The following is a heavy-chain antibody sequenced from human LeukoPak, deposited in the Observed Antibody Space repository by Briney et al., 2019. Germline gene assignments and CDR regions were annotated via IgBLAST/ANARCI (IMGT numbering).Heavy chain of an antibody. J-gene: IGHJ4*02. CDR3: AKKGPPGGSGSYYNDY. CDR1: GFTFSSYA. CDR2: ISGSGGST. Sequence: GGSLRLSCAASGFTFSSYAMSWVRQAPGKGLEWVSAISGSGGSTYYADSVKGRFTISRDNSKNTLYLQMNSLRAEDTAVYYCAKKGPPGGSGSYYNDYWGQGTLVTVSS. D-gene: IGHD3-10*01. V-gene: IGHV3-23*01.